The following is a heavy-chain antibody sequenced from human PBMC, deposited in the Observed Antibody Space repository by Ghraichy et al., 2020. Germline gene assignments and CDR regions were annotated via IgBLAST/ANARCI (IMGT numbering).Heavy chain of an antibody. CDR1: GFTFSSHW. CDR3: ARGGTIAGRRGLDI. Sequence: LTCAASGFTFSSHWIYWVRQAPGKGLVWVSRMSYDGTSTNYADSVKGRFTISRDNAKNTLYLQMNSLRAEDTAVYYCARGGTIAGRRGLDIWGQGTTVTVSS. D-gene: IGHD6-6*01. CDR2: MSYDGTST. V-gene: IGHV3-74*01. J-gene: IGHJ6*02.